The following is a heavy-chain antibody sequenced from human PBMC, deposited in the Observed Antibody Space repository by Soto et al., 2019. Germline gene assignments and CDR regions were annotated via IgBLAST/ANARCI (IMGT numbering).Heavy chain of an antibody. Sequence: SETLSLTCTFSSGSIIPYYWSWIRQPAGKGLEWIGRIYSSGSTLYNPSLKSRVTMSVDTSKNQFSLKLSSVTAADTAVYYCAGGAAADYFDYWGQGTLVTVSS. V-gene: IGHV4-4*07. CDR3: AGGAAADYFDY. CDR2: IYSSGST. CDR1: SGSIIPYY. J-gene: IGHJ4*02. D-gene: IGHD6-13*01.